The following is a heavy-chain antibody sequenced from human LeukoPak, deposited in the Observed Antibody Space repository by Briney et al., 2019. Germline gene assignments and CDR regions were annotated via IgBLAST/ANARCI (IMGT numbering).Heavy chain of an antibody. CDR1: GYTFTSYG. J-gene: IGHJ5*02. Sequence: ASVKVSCKASGYTFTSYGISWVRQAPGQGLEWMGWISAYNGNTNYAQKLQGRVTTTTDTSTSTAYKELRSLRSDDTAVYYCARDSSGWENWFDPWGQGTLVTVSS. CDR3: ARDSSGWENWFDP. V-gene: IGHV1-18*01. CDR2: ISAYNGNT. D-gene: IGHD6-19*01.